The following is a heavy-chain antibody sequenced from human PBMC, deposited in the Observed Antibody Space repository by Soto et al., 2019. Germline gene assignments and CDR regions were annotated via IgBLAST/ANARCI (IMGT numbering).Heavy chain of an antibody. V-gene: IGHV4-4*02. CDR3: ARAIAAAGSHLYYFDY. D-gene: IGHD6-13*01. Sequence: SETLSLTCAVSGGSISSSNWWSWVRQPPGKGLEWIGEIYHSGSTNYNPSLKSRVTISVDKSKNQFSLKLSSVTAADTTVYYCARAIAAAGSHLYYFDYWGQGTLVTVSS. J-gene: IGHJ4*02. CDR2: IYHSGST. CDR1: GGSISSSNW.